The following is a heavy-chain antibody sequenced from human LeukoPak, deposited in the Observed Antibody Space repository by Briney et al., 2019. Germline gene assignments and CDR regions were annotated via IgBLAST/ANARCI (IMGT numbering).Heavy chain of an antibody. CDR1: GGSISSYY. J-gene: IGHJ3*01. V-gene: IGHV4-59*01. CDR3: ARAARDRGGYADGFDT. CDR2: VYYTGST. D-gene: IGHD3-22*01. Sequence: SETLSLTCSVSGGSISSYYWSWIRQPPGKVLEWIGYVYYTGSTSYNPSLKSRVTISVDTSKNQFSLNLSSVTAADTAVYYCARAARDRGGYADGFDTWGQGTMVTVSS.